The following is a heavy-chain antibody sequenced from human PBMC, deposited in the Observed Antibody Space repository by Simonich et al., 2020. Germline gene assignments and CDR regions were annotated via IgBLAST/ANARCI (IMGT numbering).Heavy chain of an antibody. D-gene: IGHD6-25*01. V-gene: IGHV1-2*02. CDR3: ARGGLGHWYFDL. CDR2: INPKSGGT. CDR1: GYTFTGYY. Sequence: QVQLVQSGAEVKKPGASVKVSCKASGYTFTGYYMHWGRPAPGQGLEWIGWINPKSGGTNYAQKFQGRVTMTRDTSISTAYRELSRLRSDDTAVYYCARGGLGHWYFDLWGRGTLVTVSS. J-gene: IGHJ2*01.